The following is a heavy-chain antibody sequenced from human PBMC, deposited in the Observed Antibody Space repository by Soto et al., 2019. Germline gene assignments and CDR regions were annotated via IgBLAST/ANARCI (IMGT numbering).Heavy chain of an antibody. CDR3: ARDLDSSGWPDY. D-gene: IGHD6-19*01. J-gene: IGHJ4*02. CDR1: GGSISSSNW. CDR2: IYHSGST. Sequence: HVQLQESGPGLVKPSGTLSLICAVSGGSISSSNWWSWVRQPPGKGLEWIGEIYHSGSTKYNPSLKSRVTISVDKSKNHFSLRLSSVIAADTAVSYCARDLDSSGWPDYWGQGTLVTVSP. V-gene: IGHV4-4*02.